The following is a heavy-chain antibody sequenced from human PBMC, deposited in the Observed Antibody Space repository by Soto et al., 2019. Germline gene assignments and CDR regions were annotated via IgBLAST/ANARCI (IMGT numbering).Heavy chain of an antibody. CDR2: IYSGGST. J-gene: IGHJ5*02. CDR3: ARVATYCSSTSCDH. CDR1: GFTVSSNY. Sequence: LRLSCAASGFTVSSNYMSWVRQAPGKGLEWVSVIYSGGSTYYADSVKGRFTISRDNSKNTLYLQMNSLRAEDTAVYYCARVATYCSSTSCDHWGQGTLVTVSS. D-gene: IGHD2-2*01. V-gene: IGHV3-53*01.